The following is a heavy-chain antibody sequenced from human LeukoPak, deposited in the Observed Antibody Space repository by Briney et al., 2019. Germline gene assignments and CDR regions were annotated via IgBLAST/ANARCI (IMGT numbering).Heavy chain of an antibody. V-gene: IGHV3-9*01. J-gene: IGHJ4*02. Sequence: AGGSLRLSCAASGFTFDDYAMHWVRQAPGKGLEWVSGISWNSGNIGYADSVKGRFTISRDNSKNTLYLQMNSLRAEDTAVYYCARHSGSYPDWGQGTLVTVSS. D-gene: IGHD1-26*01. CDR1: GFTFDDYA. CDR2: ISWNSGNI. CDR3: ARHSGSYPD.